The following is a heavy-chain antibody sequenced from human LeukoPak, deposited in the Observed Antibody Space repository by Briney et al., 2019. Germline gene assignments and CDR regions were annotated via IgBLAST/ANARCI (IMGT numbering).Heavy chain of an antibody. D-gene: IGHD3-10*01. V-gene: IGHV4-39*01. Sequence: SETLSLTCTVSGGSISSSSYYWGWNRQPPGKGLEWIGSIYYSGSTYYKPSLKSRVTISVDTSKNQFSLKLSSVTAADTAVYYCARLRWFGEFDYWGQGTLVTVSS. CDR3: ARLRWFGEFDY. CDR1: GGSISSSSYY. CDR2: IYYSGST. J-gene: IGHJ4*02.